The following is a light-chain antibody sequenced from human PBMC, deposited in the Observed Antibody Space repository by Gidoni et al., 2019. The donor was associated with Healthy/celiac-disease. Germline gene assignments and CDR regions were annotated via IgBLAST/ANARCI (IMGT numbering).Light chain of an antibody. Sequence: QSALTQPASVSGSPGQSITISCTGTSSAVGSYNLVSWYQQLPGKAPKLMIYEVSKRPSGVSNRFSGSKSGNTASLTISGLQAEDEADYYCCSYAGSSTFVVFGGGTKLTVL. CDR2: EVS. J-gene: IGLJ2*01. CDR1: SSAVGSYNL. CDR3: CSYAGSSTFVV. V-gene: IGLV2-23*02.